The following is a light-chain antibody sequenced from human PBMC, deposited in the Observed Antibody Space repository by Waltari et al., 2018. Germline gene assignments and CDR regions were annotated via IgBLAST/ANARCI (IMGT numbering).Light chain of an antibody. V-gene: IGLV2-23*02. J-gene: IGLJ3*02. CDR2: EVG. CDR3: CSYAGAGTGV. Sequence: QSALTQPASVSGSPGQSITISCTGTRGEGGRYNLVSWYQQPPGNAPKLMIYEVGKRPSGISNRFSGSKSGNTASLTISGLQAEDEADYYCCSYAGAGTGVFGGGTKVTVL. CDR1: RGEGGRYNL.